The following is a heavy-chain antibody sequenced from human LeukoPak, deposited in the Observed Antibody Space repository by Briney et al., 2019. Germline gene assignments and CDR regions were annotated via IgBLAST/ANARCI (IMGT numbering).Heavy chain of an antibody. Sequence: PGGSLRLSCAASGFVFSNYWMTWVRQAPGKGLEWVASINDGGSGKYYVDSVKGRLTISRDNAQKSLYLEMHSLRAEDTAVYYCARAVTSTEGYWGQGTLVTVSS. CDR3: ARAVTSTEGY. D-gene: IGHD4-17*01. CDR2: INDGGSGK. J-gene: IGHJ4*02. V-gene: IGHV3-7*03. CDR1: GFVFSNYW.